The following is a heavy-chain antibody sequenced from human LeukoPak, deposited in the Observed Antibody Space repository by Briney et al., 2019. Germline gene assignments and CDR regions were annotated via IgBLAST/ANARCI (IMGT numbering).Heavy chain of an antibody. D-gene: IGHD3-22*01. Sequence: ASVKVSCKASGYTLTGYYMHWVRQAPGQGLEWMGRINPNSGGTNYAQKFQGRVTMTRDTSISTAYMELSRLRSDDTAVYYCARDYDSSGFGDYWGQGTLVTVSS. CDR3: ARDYDSSGFGDY. CDR2: INPNSGGT. CDR1: GYTLTGYY. V-gene: IGHV1-2*06. J-gene: IGHJ4*02.